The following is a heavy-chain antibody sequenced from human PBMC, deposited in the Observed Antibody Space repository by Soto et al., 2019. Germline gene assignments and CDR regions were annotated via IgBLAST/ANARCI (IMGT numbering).Heavy chain of an antibody. CDR2: ISYYESNK. CDR1: GFTFSSYA. J-gene: IGHJ6*02. Sequence: GGSLRLSCAASGFTFSSYAMHWVRQAPGKGLESVTFISYYESNKYCTDSVKSRFTISRDDSKNTLYRQMNSQRTEDTAVYYCARFPGGQLLSRYYYCRDVWGQGTTVTIAS. D-gene: IGHD2-2*01. V-gene: IGHV3-30-3*01. CDR3: ARFPGGQLLSRYYYCRDV.